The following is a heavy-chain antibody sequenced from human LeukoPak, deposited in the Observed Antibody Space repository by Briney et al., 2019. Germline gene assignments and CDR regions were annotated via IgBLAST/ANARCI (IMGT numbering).Heavy chain of an antibody. CDR2: IYHSGST. CDR3: ARDTAAGSWYFDY. D-gene: IGHD6-13*01. J-gene: IGHJ4*02. Sequence: LSETLSLTCAVSGGSISSSSWWSWVRQPPGKGLEWIGEIYHSGSTNYNPSLKSRVTISVDKSKNQFSLKLSSVTAADTAVYYCARDTAAGSWYFDYWGQGTLVTVSS. CDR1: GGSISSSSW. V-gene: IGHV4-4*02.